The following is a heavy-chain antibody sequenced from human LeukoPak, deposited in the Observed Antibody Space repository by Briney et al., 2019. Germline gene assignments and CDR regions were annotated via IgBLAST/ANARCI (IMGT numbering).Heavy chain of an antibody. CDR2: MYSGGNT. CDR3: ASIKVAVAGSGA. Sequence: GGSLRLSCAASGFTVSSNYMTWVRQAPGKGLEWLSVMYSGGNTYYAASVEGRFTISRDSSKNTGYLQMNSLRAEDTAVYYCASIKVAVAGSGAWGQGTLVTVSS. D-gene: IGHD6-19*01. J-gene: IGHJ4*02. V-gene: IGHV3-53*01. CDR1: GFTVSSNY.